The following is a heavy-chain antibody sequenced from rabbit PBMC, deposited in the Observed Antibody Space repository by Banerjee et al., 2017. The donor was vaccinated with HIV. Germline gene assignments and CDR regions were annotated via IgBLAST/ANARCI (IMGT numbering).Heavy chain of an antibody. CDR2: IYAGSGSV. V-gene: IGHV1S40*01. CDR3: ARDMDYAYGSAIDLNL. D-gene: IGHD6-1*01. CDR1: GFSFSSYT. J-gene: IGHJ4*01. Sequence: QSLEESGGDLVKPGASLTLTCTASGFSFSSYTMSWVRQAPGKGLEWIGCIYAGSGSVYYASWVISRFTISKTSSTTMTLQMTSLTAADTATYFCARDMDYAYGSAIDLNLWGPGTLVTVS.